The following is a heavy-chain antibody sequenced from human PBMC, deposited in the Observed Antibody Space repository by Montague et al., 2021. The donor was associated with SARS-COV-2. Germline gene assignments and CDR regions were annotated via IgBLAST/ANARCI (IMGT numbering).Heavy chain of an antibody. CDR1: GGSISSYY. CDR2: IYYSGST. Sequence: SDTLSLTRTVSGGSISSYYWSWIRQPPGKGPEWIGYIYYSGSTNXNPSLKSRVTISVDTSKNQFSLKLSSVTAADTAVYYCAREVRYYYDSSGPGAFDIWGQGTMVTVSS. J-gene: IGHJ3*02. D-gene: IGHD3-22*01. CDR3: AREVRYYYDSSGPGAFDI. V-gene: IGHV4-59*01.